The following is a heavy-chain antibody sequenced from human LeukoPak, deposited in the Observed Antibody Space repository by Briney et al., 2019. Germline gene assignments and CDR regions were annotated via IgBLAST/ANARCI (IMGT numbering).Heavy chain of an antibody. CDR2: ISGSGGST. Sequence: GGSLRLSCAASGFTFSNAWMSWVRQAPGKGLEWVSAISGSGGSTYYADSVKGRFTISRDNSKNTLYLQMNSLRAEDTAVYYCAKASSYGDYGEGYWGQGTLVTVSS. CDR3: AKASSYGDYGEGY. D-gene: IGHD4-17*01. CDR1: GFTFSNAW. J-gene: IGHJ4*02. V-gene: IGHV3-23*01.